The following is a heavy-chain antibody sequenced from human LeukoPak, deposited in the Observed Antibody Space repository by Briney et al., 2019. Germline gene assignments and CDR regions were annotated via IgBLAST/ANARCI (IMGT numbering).Heavy chain of an antibody. CDR1: GGSISSYY. CDR3: ARQIGWFGEVDY. CDR2: IYTSGST. V-gene: IGHV4-4*07. D-gene: IGHD3-10*01. J-gene: IGHJ4*02. Sequence: PSETLSLTCTVSGGSISSYYWSWLRQPAGQGLEWIGRIYTSGSTNYNPSLKSRVTMSVDTSKNQFSLELSSVTAADTAVYYCARQIGWFGEVDYWGQGTLVTVSS.